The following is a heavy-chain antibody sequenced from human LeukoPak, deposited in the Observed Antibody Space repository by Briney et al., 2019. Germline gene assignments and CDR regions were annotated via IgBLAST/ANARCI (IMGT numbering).Heavy chain of an antibody. CDR3: VRHRQWLLFPDY. V-gene: IGHV4-38-2*02. CDR2: IFYIGAT. J-gene: IGHJ4*02. CDR1: GDSIRIDYN. Sequence: PETLSLTSTLSGDSIRIDYNWGWIRQPPGKGLEWIGSIFYIGATYYSPSLKSRVTISVDTSQNQFSLKLSSMTAADTAVYYCVRHRQWLLFPDYGGQGTRVSVSS. D-gene: IGHD6-19*01.